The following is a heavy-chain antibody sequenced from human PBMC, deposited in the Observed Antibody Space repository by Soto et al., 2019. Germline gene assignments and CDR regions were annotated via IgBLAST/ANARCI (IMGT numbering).Heavy chain of an antibody. V-gene: IGHV1-18*01. Sequence: ASVKVSCKASGYPFVSYGISWVRQAAGQGPEWMAWVSGHNGNTYYAQKFQGRVTVTTDRSTNTVYMELRSLRSDNTAVYYCARGTIVERPYFYMDVWGKGTTVTVSS. J-gene: IGHJ6*03. D-gene: IGHD2-15*01. CDR3: ARGTIVERPYFYMDV. CDR1: GYPFVSYG. CDR2: VSGHNGNT.